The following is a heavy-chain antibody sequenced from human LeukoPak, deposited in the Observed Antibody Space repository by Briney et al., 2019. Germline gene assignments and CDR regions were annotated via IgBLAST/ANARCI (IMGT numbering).Heavy chain of an antibody. Sequence: GASVKVSCKASGYTFTGYYMHWVRQAPGQGLEWMGWINPNSGGTNYAQKFQGRVTMTRDTSISTAYMELSRLRSDDTAVYYCARDRTFFGVVMPEWYFDYWGQGTLVTVSS. CDR2: INPNSGGT. D-gene: IGHD3-3*01. J-gene: IGHJ4*02. V-gene: IGHV1-2*02. CDR1: GYTFTGYY. CDR3: ARDRTFFGVVMPEWYFDY.